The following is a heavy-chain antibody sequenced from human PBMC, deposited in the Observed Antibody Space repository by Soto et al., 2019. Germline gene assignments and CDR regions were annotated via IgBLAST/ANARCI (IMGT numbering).Heavy chain of an antibody. V-gene: IGHV3-33*01. CDR2: IWYDGTNK. D-gene: IGHD3-10*01. Sequence: QVQLVESGGGVVQPGTSLGLSCAASGFKFNGYGMHWVRQAPGKGPEWVAEIWYDGTNKYYADSVKGRFTISRDNFKNILYLQMDSLRLEDTAVYYCARDRARYGSGSYYNLAPFDYWGQGTLVTVSS. CDR1: GFKFNGYG. CDR3: ARDRARYGSGSYYNLAPFDY. J-gene: IGHJ4*02.